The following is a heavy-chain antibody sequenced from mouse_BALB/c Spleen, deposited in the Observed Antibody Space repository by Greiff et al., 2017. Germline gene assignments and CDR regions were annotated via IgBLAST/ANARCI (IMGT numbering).Heavy chain of an antibody. CDR2: INSNGGST. V-gene: IGHV5-6-3*01. CDR3: ARGGSGTAMDY. D-gene: IGHD4-1*01. J-gene: IGHJ4*01. Sequence: EVHLVESGGGLVQPGGSLKLSCAASGFTFSSYGMSWVRQTPDKRLELVATINSNGGSTYYPDSVKGRFTISRDNAKNTLYLQMSSLKSEDTAMYYCARGGSGTAMDYWGQGTSVTVSS. CDR1: GFTFSSYG.